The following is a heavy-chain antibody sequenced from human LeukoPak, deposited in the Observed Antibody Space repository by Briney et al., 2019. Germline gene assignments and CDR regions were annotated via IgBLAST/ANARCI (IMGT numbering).Heavy chain of an antibody. CDR3: AKSSGWNYYYYYMDV. Sequence: GGSLRLSCAASGFTFSNYGMNWVRQAPGEGLEWVSSISSSSSYIYYADSVKGRFIISRDNAKNSLYLQMNSLRAEDTAVYYCAKSSGWNYYYYYMDVWGKGTTVIASS. D-gene: IGHD6-19*01. CDR2: ISSSSSYI. J-gene: IGHJ6*03. CDR1: GFTFSNYG. V-gene: IGHV3-21*01.